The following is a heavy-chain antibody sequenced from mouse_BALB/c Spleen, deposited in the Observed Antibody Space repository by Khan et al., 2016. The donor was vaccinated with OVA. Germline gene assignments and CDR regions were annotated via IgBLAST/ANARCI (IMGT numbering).Heavy chain of an antibody. CDR1: GYSFTSYY. CDR3: TRHGCVAWFSY. V-gene: IGHV1S135*01. Sequence: VQLQQSGPGLMKPGASVKISCKASGYSFTSYYIPWVMQSHGASLDWIGYIDTFSGGTTYTQKFKGKATLSVDKSSSTAYIHLSNLKSEDSAVCYWTRHGCVAWFSYWGQGTLVTVSA. D-gene: IGHD1-1*01. J-gene: IGHJ3*01. CDR2: IDTFSGGT.